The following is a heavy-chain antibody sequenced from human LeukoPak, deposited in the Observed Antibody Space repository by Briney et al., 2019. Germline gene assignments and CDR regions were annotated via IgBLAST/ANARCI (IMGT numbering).Heavy chain of an antibody. CDR1: GGSFSGYY. J-gene: IGHJ6*03. D-gene: IGHD3-16*01. Sequence: PSETLSLTCAVYGGSFSGYYWSWIRQPPGKGLEWIGEINHSGSTNYNPSLKSRVTISVDTSKNQFSLKLSSVTAADTAVYYCARKGSQTPVYYVNAYYYYYMDVWGKGTTVTVSS. CDR3: ARKGSQTPVYYVNAYYYYYMDV. V-gene: IGHV4-34*01. CDR2: INHSGST.